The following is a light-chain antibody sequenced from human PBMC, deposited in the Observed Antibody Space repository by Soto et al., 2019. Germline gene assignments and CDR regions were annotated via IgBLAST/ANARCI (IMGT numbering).Light chain of an antibody. CDR1: SSDVGTYSF. Sequence: QSALTQPRSVSGSPGQSVTISCTGTSSDVGTYSFVSWYQHHPGKAPKLIIYDVTKRPSGVPDRFSGSKSGNTASLTISGLQAEDEADYYCCSYAGGSYVFGTETKLTVL. CDR2: DVT. V-gene: IGLV2-11*01. J-gene: IGLJ1*01. CDR3: CSYAGGSYV.